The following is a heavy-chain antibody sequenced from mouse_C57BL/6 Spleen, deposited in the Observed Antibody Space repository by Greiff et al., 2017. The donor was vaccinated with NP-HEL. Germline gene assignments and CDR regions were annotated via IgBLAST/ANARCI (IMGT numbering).Heavy chain of an antibody. CDR1: GFTFSSYA. CDR3: ARHYYGSSYGYFDV. Sequence: EVKLMESGGGLVKPGGSLKLSCAASGFTFSSYAMSWVRQTPEKRLEWVATISDGGSYTYYPDNVKGRFTISRDNAKNNLYLQMSHLKSDDTAMYYCARHYYGSSYGYFDVWGTGTTVTVSS. CDR2: ISDGGSYT. V-gene: IGHV5-4*03. D-gene: IGHD1-1*01. J-gene: IGHJ1*03.